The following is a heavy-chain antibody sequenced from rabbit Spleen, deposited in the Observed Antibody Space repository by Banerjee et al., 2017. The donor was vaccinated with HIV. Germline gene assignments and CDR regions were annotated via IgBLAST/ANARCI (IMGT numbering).Heavy chain of an antibody. D-gene: IGHD8-1*01. CDR3: ARDTGSSFSSYGMDL. V-gene: IGHV1S45*01. CDR2: IYTGSGNT. CDR1: GFDLSRSAY. Sequence: QEQLEESGGGLVKPEGSLTLTCKASGFDLSRSAYMCWVRQAPGKGLEWIACIYTGSGNTYHASWAKGRFTISKTSSTTVTLQMTSLTVADTATYFCARDTGSSFSSYGMDLWGQGTLVTVS. J-gene: IGHJ6*01.